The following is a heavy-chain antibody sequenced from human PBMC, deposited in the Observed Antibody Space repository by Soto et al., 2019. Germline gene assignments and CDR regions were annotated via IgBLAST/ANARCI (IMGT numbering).Heavy chain of an antibody. V-gene: IGHV3-7*03. D-gene: IGHD3-10*01. CDR3: ARVVSLYFYGSPGWRYFDL. J-gene: IGHJ2*01. CDR1: GFSFSSHW. CDR2: IKHDGSEK. Sequence: GGSLRLSCAGSGFSFSSHWMSWVRQAPGKGLEWVANIKHDGSEKYFVDSVKGRFTISRDNAKNALYLQLSRPRDDDTAVYYCARVVSLYFYGSPGWRYFDLWGRGTLVTVSS.